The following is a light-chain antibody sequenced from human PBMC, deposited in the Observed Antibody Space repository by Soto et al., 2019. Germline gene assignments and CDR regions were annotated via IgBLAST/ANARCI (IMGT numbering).Light chain of an antibody. J-gene: IGKJ2*01. CDR1: QSVSSY. Sequence: DIVLTQSPATLSLSPGERATLSCRASQSVSSYLAWYQQKPGQAPRLLIYGASNRATDIPARFSGSGSGTDFTLTISSLEPEDFAIYYCQQRSGWYTFGQGTKLEIK. V-gene: IGKV3-11*01. CDR2: GAS. CDR3: QQRSGWYT.